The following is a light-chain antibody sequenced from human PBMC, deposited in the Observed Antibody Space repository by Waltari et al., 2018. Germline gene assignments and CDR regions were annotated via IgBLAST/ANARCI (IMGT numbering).Light chain of an antibody. J-gene: IGLJ6*01. CDR3: SAWDSSLYVHV. CDR1: NYTVGSQG. V-gene: IGLV10-54*04. CDR2: RYN. Sequence: QAGLTQPPSVSKDLRQTVTLTCTGNNYTVGSQGATWLQQHQGNPPKLLSDRYNNRPSGITWRFSASRSGNTASLTITGLQPEDEAYYYCSAWDSSLYVHVFCSGTRVTVL.